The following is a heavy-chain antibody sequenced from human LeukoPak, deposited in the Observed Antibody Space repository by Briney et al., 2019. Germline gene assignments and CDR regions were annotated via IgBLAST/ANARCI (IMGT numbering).Heavy chain of an antibody. D-gene: IGHD5-12*01. CDR3: AKEGWLRPKGYFDY. J-gene: IGHJ4*02. Sequence: GGSLRLSCAGSGFTFSSQAMSWVRQAPGKGVEWVSIISGSASNTYYADSVKGRFTISRDNSKNTLYLQMNSLRAEDTAVYYCAKEGWLRPKGYFDYWGQGTLVTVSS. CDR1: GFTFSSQA. CDR2: ISGSASNT. V-gene: IGHV3-23*01.